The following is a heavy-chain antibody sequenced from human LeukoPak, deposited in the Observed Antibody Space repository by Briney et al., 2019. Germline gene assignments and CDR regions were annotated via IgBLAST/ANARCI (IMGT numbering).Heavy chain of an antibody. CDR1: GFTFSSYA. Sequence: GGSLRLSCAASGFTFSSYAMSWVRQAPGKGLERVSAISGSGFTYYADSVKGRFTISRDNSKNSLYLQMNSLRAEDTAVYYCARVAGGWFDPWGQGTLVTVSS. CDR2: ISGSGFT. V-gene: IGHV3-23*01. CDR3: ARVAGGWFDP. J-gene: IGHJ5*02.